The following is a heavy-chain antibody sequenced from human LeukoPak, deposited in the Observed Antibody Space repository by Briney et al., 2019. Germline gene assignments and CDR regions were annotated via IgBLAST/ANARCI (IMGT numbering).Heavy chain of an antibody. V-gene: IGHV5-10-1*01. D-gene: IGHD3-9*01. Sequence: GASLKISCKGSGYSFTSYWISWVRQMPGKGLEWMGRIDPSDSYTNYSPSFQGHVTISADKSISTAYLQWSSLKASDTAMYYCVIYDILTGYYIDAFDIWGQGTMVTVSS. J-gene: IGHJ3*02. CDR1: GYSFTSYW. CDR2: IDPSDSYT. CDR3: VIYDILTGYYIDAFDI.